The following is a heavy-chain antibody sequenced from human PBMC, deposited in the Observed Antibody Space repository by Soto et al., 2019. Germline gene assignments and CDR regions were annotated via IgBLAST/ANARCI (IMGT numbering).Heavy chain of an antibody. CDR1: GYSFTSYW. V-gene: IGHV5-10-1*01. CDR3: ARVPHISMVRGVTSPNYYYYGMDV. Sequence: PGESLKISCKGSGYSFTSYWISWVRQMPGKGLEWMGRIDPSDSYTNYSPSFQGHVTISADKSISTAYLQWSSLKASDTAVYYCARVPHISMVRGVTSPNYYYYGMDVWGQGTTVTVSS. D-gene: IGHD3-10*01. J-gene: IGHJ6*02. CDR2: IDPSDSYT.